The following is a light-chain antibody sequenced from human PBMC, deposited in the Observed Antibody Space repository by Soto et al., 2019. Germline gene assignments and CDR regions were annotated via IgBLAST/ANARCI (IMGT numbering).Light chain of an antibody. CDR1: SGPVSTNNY. CDR3: VLYMGRGIWV. V-gene: IGLV8-61*01. J-gene: IGLJ3*02. CDR2: RTN. Sequence: QTVVTQEPSFSVSPGGTVTLTCALSSGPVSTNNYPSWCQQTPGQPPRTLIFRTNTRSSGVPDRFSGSILGSKAALTITGAQADDESDYYCVLYMGRGIWVFGGGTKVTVL.